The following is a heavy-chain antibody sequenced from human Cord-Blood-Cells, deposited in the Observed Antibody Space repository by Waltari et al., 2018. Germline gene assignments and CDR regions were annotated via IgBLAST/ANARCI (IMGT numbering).Heavy chain of an antibody. V-gene: IGHV4-39*01. CDR2: IYYSGST. D-gene: IGHD1-26*01. CDR3: ARYGRFDY. CDR1: GGSISSSCYY. Sequence: HLQLQESGPGMVKPSETLSLTCTVSGGSISSSCYYWGWIRQPPGKGLEWIGSIYYSGSTYYNPSLKSRVTISVDTSKNQFSLKLSSVTTADTAVYYCARYGRFDYWGQGTLVTVSS. J-gene: IGHJ4*02.